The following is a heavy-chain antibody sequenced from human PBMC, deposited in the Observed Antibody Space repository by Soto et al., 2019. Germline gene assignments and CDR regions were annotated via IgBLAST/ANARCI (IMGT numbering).Heavy chain of an antibody. J-gene: IGHJ2*01. CDR3: ARRIAAAGTVLGGFAL. Sequence: EVQLVESGGGLVQPGGSLRLSCAASGFTFSSYWMSWVRQAPGKGLEWVANIKQDGIEKYYVDSVRGRFTISRDNAKNSLYLQMNSLSAEDTAVYYCARRIAAAGTVLGGFALWGRGTLVTVSS. D-gene: IGHD6-13*01. V-gene: IGHV3-7*01. CDR1: GFTFSSYW. CDR2: IKQDGIEK.